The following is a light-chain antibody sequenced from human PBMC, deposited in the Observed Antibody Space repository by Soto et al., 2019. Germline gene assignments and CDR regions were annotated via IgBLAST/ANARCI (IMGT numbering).Light chain of an antibody. Sequence: EIVMTQSPATLSVSPWERATLSCRASQSVSSNLAWYQQKPGQAPRLLIYGASTRATGIPARFSGSGSGTEFTLTISSLQSEDFAVYYCQEYNNWPLLTFGPGTKVDIK. CDR1: QSVSSN. V-gene: IGKV3-15*01. CDR2: GAS. CDR3: QEYNNWPLLT. J-gene: IGKJ3*01.